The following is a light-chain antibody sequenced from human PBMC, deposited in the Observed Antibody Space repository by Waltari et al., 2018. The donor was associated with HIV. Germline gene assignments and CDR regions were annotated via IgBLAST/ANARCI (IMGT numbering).Light chain of an antibody. Sequence: DIQMTQSPSSVSASVGDTVTIACRASQGISTWLAWYQQTPGKAPKLLIYAASSLQGGVPSRFNGSGSGTDFSLTISSLQPEDCATYYCQQANRFPFTFGPGTKVDIK. CDR2: AAS. J-gene: IGKJ3*01. V-gene: IGKV1-12*01. CDR1: QGISTW. CDR3: QQANRFPFT.